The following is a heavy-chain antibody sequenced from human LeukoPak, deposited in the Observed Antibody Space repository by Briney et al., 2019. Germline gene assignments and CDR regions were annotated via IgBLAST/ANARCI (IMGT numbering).Heavy chain of an antibody. D-gene: IGHD5-24*01. CDR2: INPGGGST. Sequence: ASVKVSCKASGYTFTSYFIHWVRQAPGPGLEWMGIINPGGGSTSYAQKFQGRVTLTRDMSTSTVYMELSRLRSEDTAVYYCASGRSDGYNYFDYRGQGTLVTVSS. CDR1: GYTFTSYF. CDR3: ASGRSDGYNYFDY. V-gene: IGHV1-46*01. J-gene: IGHJ4*02.